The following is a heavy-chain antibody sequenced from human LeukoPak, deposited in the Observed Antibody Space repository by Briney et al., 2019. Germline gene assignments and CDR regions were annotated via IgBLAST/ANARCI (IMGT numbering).Heavy chain of an antibody. J-gene: IGHJ4*02. CDR3: ARHPRSTRPYYYDSSGYYQIDY. CDR2: IYYSGST. CDR1: GGSISSYY. D-gene: IGHD3-22*01. Sequence: SETLSLTCTVSGGSISSYYWSWIRQPPGKGLEWIGSIYYSGSTYYNPSLKSRVTISVDTSKNQFSLKLSSVTAADTAVYYCARHPRSTRPYYYDSSGYYQIDYWGQGTLVTVSS. V-gene: IGHV4-39*01.